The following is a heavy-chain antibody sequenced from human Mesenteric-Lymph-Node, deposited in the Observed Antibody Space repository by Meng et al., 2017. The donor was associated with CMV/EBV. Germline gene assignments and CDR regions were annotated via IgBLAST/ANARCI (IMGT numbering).Heavy chain of an antibody. V-gene: IGHV1-69*05. CDR1: GGTFSSYA. CDR3: ARAYYSSSRDYYYYGLDV. Sequence: SVKVSCKASGGTFSSYAISWVRQAPGQGLEWMGGIIPIFGAVNYAQKFQGRVTITTDESTRTAYMELSSLRSEDTAMYYCARAYYSSSRDYYYYGLDVWGQGTMVTVSS. CDR2: IIPIFGAV. D-gene: IGHD2-2*01. J-gene: IGHJ6*02.